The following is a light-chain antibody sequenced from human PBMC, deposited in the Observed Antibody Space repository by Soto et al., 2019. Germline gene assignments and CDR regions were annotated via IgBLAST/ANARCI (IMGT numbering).Light chain of an antibody. V-gene: IGKV3-15*01. J-gene: IGKJ1*01. CDR3: QQYDDWPRT. CDR1: QSVSSN. CDR2: GAA. Sequence: EIVMTQSPATLSVSPGERATLSCRASQSVSSNLAWYQQKPGQAPRLLVYGAANRATGIPARFSASGSGTEFTRSFSGLQSEDFAVYYCQQYDDWPRTFGQGTKVEI.